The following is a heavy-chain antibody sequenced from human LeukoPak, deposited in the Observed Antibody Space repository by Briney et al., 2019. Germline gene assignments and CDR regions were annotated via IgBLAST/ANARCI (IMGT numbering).Heavy chain of an antibody. CDR1: GYTFTGYY. CDR3: ARVGYCSSTSCYGWFDP. Sequence: GASVKVFCKASGYTFTGYYMHWVRQAPGQGLEWMGWINPNSGGTNYAQKFQGRVTMTRDTSISTAYMELSRLRSDDTAVYYCARVGYCSSTSCYGWFDPWGQGTLVTVSS. D-gene: IGHD2-2*01. J-gene: IGHJ5*02. V-gene: IGHV1-2*02. CDR2: INPNSGGT.